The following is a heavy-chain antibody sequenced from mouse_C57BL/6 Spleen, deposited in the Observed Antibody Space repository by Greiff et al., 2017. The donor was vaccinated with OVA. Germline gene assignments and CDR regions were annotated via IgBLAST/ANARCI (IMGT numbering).Heavy chain of an antibody. Sequence: QVQLKQSGAELVKPGASVKISCKASGYAFSSYWMNWVKQRPGKGLEWIGQIYPGDGDTNYNGKFKGKATLTADKSSSTAYMQLSSLTSEDSAVYFCARGPPSYGYYAMDYWGQGTSVTVSS. V-gene: IGHV1-80*01. J-gene: IGHJ4*01. CDR2: IYPGDGDT. CDR1: GYAFSSYW. D-gene: IGHD1-1*02. CDR3: ARGPPSYGYYAMDY.